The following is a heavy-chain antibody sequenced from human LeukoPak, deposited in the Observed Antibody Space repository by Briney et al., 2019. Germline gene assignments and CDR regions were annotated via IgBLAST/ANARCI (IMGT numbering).Heavy chain of an antibody. J-gene: IGHJ4*02. CDR1: GGSISSRSYY. CDR3: ASIGYTYGYIDY. CDR2: IYYFGST. V-gene: IGHV4-39*01. Sequence: SETLSLTCTVSGGSISSRSYYWGWIRQPPGKGLEWVGCIYYFGSTYYNPSLKSRVTISVDTSKSQFSLKLSSVTAADTAVYYCASIGYTYGYIDYWGQRTLVTVSS. D-gene: IGHD5-18*01.